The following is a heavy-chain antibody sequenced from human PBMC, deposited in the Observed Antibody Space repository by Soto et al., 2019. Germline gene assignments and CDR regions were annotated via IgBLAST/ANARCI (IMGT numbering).Heavy chain of an antibody. CDR2: IYYTGNT. D-gene: IGHD4-17*01. V-gene: IGHV4-59*11. CDR1: DDPMTTHY. CDR3: AREFFGDFVMGARNWFAP. Sequence: QVQLQESGPGLVKPSETLSLTCTVSDDPMTTHYWSWIRQPPGKGLEWIGNIYYTGNTKYNPSLQSRVTISVDTSKKQFSLRVSSVTAADTAVYYCAREFFGDFVMGARNWFAPWGQGTPVTVSS. J-gene: IGHJ5*02.